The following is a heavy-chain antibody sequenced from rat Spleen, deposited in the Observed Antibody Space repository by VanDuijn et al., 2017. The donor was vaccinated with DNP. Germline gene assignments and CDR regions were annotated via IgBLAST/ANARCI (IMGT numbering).Heavy chain of an antibody. D-gene: IGHD1-1*01. CDR3: TTGVVDY. J-gene: IGHJ2*01. CDR1: GFTFSDYH. CDR2: ISFDGSAT. V-gene: IGHV5-7*01. Sequence: EVQLVESGGGLVQPGRSLKLSCAASGFTFSDYHMAWVRQAPTKGLEWVTTISFDGSATSYRDSVKGRFTVSRDNAKSTLYLQMDSLRSEDTATYYCTTGVVDYWGQGVMVTVSS.